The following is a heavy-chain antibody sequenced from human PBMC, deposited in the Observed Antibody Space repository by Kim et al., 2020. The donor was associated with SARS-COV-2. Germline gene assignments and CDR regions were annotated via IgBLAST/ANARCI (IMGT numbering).Heavy chain of an antibody. D-gene: IGHD6-6*01. CDR2: A. CDR3: ASTSSSSVFDY. Sequence: ANYAQKFQGRVTITADESTSTAYMELSSLRSEDTAVYYCASTSSSSVFDYWGLGTLVTVSS. V-gene: IGHV1-69*01. J-gene: IGHJ4*02.